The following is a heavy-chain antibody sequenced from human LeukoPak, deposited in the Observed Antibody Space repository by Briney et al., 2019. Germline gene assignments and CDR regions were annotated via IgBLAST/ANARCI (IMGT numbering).Heavy chain of an antibody. CDR1: GFTFSSYA. D-gene: IGHD3-22*01. J-gene: IGHJ4*02. V-gene: IGHV3-23*01. CDR3: AKGGNYDSSGYYYY. Sequence: GGSLRLSCAASGFTFSSYAMSWVRQAPGKGLEWFSAISGSGGSTYYADSVKGRFPISRDNSKNTLYLQMNSLRAEDTDVYYCAKGGNYDSSGYYYYWGQGTLVTVSS. CDR2: ISGSGGST.